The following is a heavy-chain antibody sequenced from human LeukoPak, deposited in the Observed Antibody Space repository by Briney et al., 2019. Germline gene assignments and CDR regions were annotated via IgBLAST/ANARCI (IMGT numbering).Heavy chain of an antibody. D-gene: IGHD6-19*01. CDR1: GGSISSYY. Sequence: PSETLSLTCTVSGGSISSYYWSWIRQPPGKGLEWIGYIYYSGSTNYNPSLKSRVTISVDTSKNQFSLKLSSVTAADTAVYYCAGPPPRYSSGWYYFDYWGQGTLVTVSS. J-gene: IGHJ4*02. CDR3: AGPPPRYSSGWYYFDY. V-gene: IGHV4-59*08. CDR2: IYYSGST.